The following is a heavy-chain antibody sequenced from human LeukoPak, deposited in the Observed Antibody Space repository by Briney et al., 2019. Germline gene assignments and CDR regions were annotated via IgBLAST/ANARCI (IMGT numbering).Heavy chain of an antibody. CDR1: GGSIRSYY. D-gene: IGHD2-15*01. J-gene: IGHJ4*02. CDR2: IYYSGST. CDR3: ARCSGGSCWTFDY. Sequence: SETLSLTCTVSGGSIRSYYWSWIRQPPGKGLEWIGYIYYSGSTNYNPSFKSRVTISVDTSKNQFSLKLSSVTAADTAVYYCARCSGGSCWTFDYWGQGTLVTVSS. V-gene: IGHV4-59*01.